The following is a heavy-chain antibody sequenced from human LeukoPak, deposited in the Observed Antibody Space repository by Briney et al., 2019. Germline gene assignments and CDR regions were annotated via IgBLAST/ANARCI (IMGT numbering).Heavy chain of an antibody. CDR1: GFTFSSYT. V-gene: IGHV3-23*01. J-gene: IGHJ4*02. D-gene: IGHD2-2*01. Sequence: PGGSLRLSCVASGFTFSSYTMSWVRQAPGKGLEWVSGVSGSGGSTHYADSVKGRFTISRDNSKNTLYLQMNSLRAEDTAVYYCAASLPNIVVVPATKGPFGYWGQGTLVTVSS. CDR2: VSGSGGST. CDR3: AASLPNIVVVPATKGPFGY.